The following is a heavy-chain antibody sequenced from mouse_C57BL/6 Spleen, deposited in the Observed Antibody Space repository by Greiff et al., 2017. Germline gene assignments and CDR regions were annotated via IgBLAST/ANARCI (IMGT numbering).Heavy chain of an antibody. CDR2: IWSGGST. CDR1: GFSLTSYG. J-gene: IGHJ1*03. V-gene: IGHV2-2*01. D-gene: IGHD1-1*01. CDR3: ARNREVITTAPEGFDV. Sequence: QVQLQQSGPGLVQPSQSLSITCTVSGFSLTSYGVHWVRQSPGKGLEWLGVIWSGGSTDYNAAFISRLSIRKDNSKSQVFFKMNSLQADDTAIYYCARNREVITTAPEGFDVWGTGTTVTVSS.